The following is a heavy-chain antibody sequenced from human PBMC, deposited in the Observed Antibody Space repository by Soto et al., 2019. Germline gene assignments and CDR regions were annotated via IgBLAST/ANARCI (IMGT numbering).Heavy chain of an antibody. J-gene: IGHJ4*02. CDR2: ISSSGGTI. V-gene: IGHV3-48*04. D-gene: IGHD3-9*01. Sequence: GGPLRLSCAASGFTFSSYSMNWVRQAPGKGLEWVSYISSSGGTIHYADSVKGRFTVSRDNAKNSLYLQMNSLRAEDTAVYYCAGYWYANTGYYPAFDYWGQGALVTVSS. CDR3: AGYWYANTGYYPAFDY. CDR1: GFTFSSYS.